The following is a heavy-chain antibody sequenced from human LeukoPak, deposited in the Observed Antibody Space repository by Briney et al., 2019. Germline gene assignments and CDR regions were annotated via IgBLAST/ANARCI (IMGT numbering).Heavy chain of an antibody. J-gene: IGHJ4*02. CDR3: AREGAVYDILTGYSGFDY. CDR1: GGSISSYY. V-gene: IGHV4-59*01. Sequence: KVSETLSLTCTVSGGSISSYYWSWIRQPPGKGLEWIGYIYYSGSTNYNPSLKSRVTISVDTSKNQFSLRLSSVTAADTAVYYCAREGAVYDILTGYSGFDYWGQGTLVTVSS. CDR2: IYYSGST. D-gene: IGHD3-9*01.